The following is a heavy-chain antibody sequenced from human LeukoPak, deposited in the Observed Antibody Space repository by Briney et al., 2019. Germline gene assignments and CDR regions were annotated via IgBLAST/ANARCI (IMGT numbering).Heavy chain of an antibody. D-gene: IGHD3-9*01. CDR1: GYTFTSYD. CDR2: MNPNSGNT. CDR3: ARDLSPKILTGYYSPY. V-gene: IGHV1-8*01. Sequence: ASVKVSCKASGYTFTSYDINWVRQATGQGLEWMEWMNPNSGNTDYAQKFQGGVTMTRNTSISTAYMELSSLRSEDTAVYYCARDLSPKILTGYYSPYWGQGTLVTVSS. J-gene: IGHJ4*02.